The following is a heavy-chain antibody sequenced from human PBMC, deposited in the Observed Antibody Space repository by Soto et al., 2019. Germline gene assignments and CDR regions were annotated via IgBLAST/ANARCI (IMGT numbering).Heavy chain of an antibody. CDR2: MNPNSGNT. CDR3: ARGRDYDFRSGWSPNYYYYYMDV. Sequence: ASVKVSCKASGYTFTSYDINWVRQATGQGLEWMGWMNPNSGNTGYAQKFQGRVTMTRNTSISTAYMELSSLRSEDTAVYYCARGRDYDFRSGWSPNYYYYYMDVWGKGTTVTVSS. V-gene: IGHV1-8*01. D-gene: IGHD3-3*01. CDR1: GYTFTSYD. J-gene: IGHJ6*03.